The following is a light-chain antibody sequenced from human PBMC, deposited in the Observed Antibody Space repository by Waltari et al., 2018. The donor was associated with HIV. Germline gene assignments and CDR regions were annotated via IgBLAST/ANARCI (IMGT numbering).Light chain of an antibody. Sequence: QSALTQPRSVSGSPGRSVTISCTGTSSDVGGHTYVSWFQQHPAKGPKLLLYDVNKRSPGVPVRFSGSKSGNTASLTISGLQTEDEADYFCCSYTGSSSYNYVFGTGTKVTVL. CDR2: DVN. CDR3: CSYTGSSSYNYV. CDR1: SSDVGGHTY. J-gene: IGLJ1*01. V-gene: IGLV2-11*01.